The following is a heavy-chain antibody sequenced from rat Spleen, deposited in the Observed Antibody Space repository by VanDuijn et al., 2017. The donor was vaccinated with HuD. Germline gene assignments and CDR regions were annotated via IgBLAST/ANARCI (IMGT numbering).Heavy chain of an antibody. Sequence: EVQLVESGGGLVQPGRSMKLSCAASGFTFSSFPMAWVRQAPTTGLEWVATISTSGGSTYYRDSVKGRFTISRDNAKSTLYLQMNSLRSEDTATYYCTRGWLSPYNWFAYWGQGTLVTVSS. D-gene: IGHD1-12*03. V-gene: IGHV5-46*01. CDR3: TRGWLSPYNWFAY. J-gene: IGHJ3*01. CDR2: ISTSGGST. CDR1: GFTFSSFP.